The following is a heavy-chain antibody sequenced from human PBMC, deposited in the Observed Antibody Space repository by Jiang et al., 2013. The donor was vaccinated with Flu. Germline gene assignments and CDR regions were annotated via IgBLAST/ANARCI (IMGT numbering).Heavy chain of an antibody. CDR2: IYHSGST. V-gene: IGHV4-38-2*02. J-gene: IGHJ5*02. CDR3: ARVGLSRSSWSGWFDP. Sequence: GLVKPSETLSLTCTVSGYSISSGYYWGWIRQPPGKGLEWIGSIYHSGSTYYNPSLKSRVTISVDTSKNQFSLKLSSVTAADTAVYYCARVGLSRSSWSGWFDPWGQGTLVTVSS. CDR1: GYSISSGYY. D-gene: IGHD6-13*01.